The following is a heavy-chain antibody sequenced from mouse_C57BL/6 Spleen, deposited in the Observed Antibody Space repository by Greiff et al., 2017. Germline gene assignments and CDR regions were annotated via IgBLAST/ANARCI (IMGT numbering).Heavy chain of an antibody. CDR1: GYTFTDYE. J-gene: IGHJ4*01. D-gene: IGHD1-1*01. Sequence: VKLMESGAELVRPGASVTLSCKASGYTFTDYEMHWVKQTPVHGLEWIGAIDPETGGTAYNQKFKGKAILTADKSSSTAYMELRSLTSEDSAVYYCTRTTVVAYLYAMDYWGQGTSVTVSS. CDR3: TRTTVVAYLYAMDY. CDR2: IDPETGGT. V-gene: IGHV1-15*01.